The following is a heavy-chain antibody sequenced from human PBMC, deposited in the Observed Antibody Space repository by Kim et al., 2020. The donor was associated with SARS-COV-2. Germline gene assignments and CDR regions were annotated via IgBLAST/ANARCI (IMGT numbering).Heavy chain of an antibody. CDR3: ATSPSIAVASWFDP. J-gene: IGHJ5*02. Sequence: AQKFKGRVTMTEETSTDTAYMELSSLRSEDTAVYYCATSPSIAVASWFDPWGQGTLVTVSS. D-gene: IGHD6-13*01. V-gene: IGHV1-24*01.